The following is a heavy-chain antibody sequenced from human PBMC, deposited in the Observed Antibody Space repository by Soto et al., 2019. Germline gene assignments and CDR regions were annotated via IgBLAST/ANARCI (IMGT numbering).Heavy chain of an antibody. Sequence: QVQLQESGPGLVKPSETQSLTCTVSGGSISSYYWSWIRQPPGKGLEWIGYIYYSGSTNYNPSLKSRVTISVDTSKNQFSLKLSSVTAADTAVYYCAGGPTWYYYAAGGQGTLVTVSS. CDR2: IYYSGST. D-gene: IGHD3-10*01. CDR3: AGGPTWYYYAA. J-gene: IGHJ4*02. CDR1: GGSISSYY. V-gene: IGHV4-59*01.